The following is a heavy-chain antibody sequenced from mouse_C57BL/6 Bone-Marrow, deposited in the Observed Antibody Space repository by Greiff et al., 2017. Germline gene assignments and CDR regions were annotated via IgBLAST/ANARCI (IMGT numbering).Heavy chain of an antibody. CDR2: ISDGGSYT. CDR3: AREGYSYAMDY. CDR1: GFTFSSYA. D-gene: IGHD2-3*01. Sequence: EVKLVESGGGLVKPGGSLKLSCAASGFTFSSYAMSWVRQTPEKRLEWVATISDGGSYTYYPDNVKGRFTISRDNAKNNLYLQMSHLKSEDTAMYYCAREGYSYAMDYWGQGTSVTVSS. J-gene: IGHJ4*01. V-gene: IGHV5-4*01.